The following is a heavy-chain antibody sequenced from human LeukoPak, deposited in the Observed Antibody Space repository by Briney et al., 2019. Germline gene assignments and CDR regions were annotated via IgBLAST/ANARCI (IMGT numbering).Heavy chain of an antibody. J-gene: IGHJ4*02. CDR3: AGSYDSSGFSEY. D-gene: IGHD3-22*01. V-gene: IGHV3-33*01. Sequence: SGGSLRLSCAASGFTFSTYAIHWVRQAPGKGLEWVAVIWFDGSEQYYADSVKGRFIISRDNSKSTSNLQLNSLRAEDTAVYYCAGSYDSSGFSEYWGQGTLVTVSS. CDR2: IWFDGSEQ. CDR1: GFTFSTYA.